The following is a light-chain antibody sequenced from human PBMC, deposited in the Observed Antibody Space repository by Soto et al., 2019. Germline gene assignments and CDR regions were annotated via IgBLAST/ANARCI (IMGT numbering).Light chain of an antibody. CDR1: QTISH. J-gene: IGKJ1*01. Sequence: DIHITQSPSSLSASVGDTVTITCRASQTISHLNWYQQTPGKAPRLLIHAASSLQSGVPSRFSGSGSGTDFFLIISNLQPDDFATYYCQQTHSIPWTFGQGTKVEIK. CDR2: AAS. V-gene: IGKV1-39*01. CDR3: QQTHSIPWT.